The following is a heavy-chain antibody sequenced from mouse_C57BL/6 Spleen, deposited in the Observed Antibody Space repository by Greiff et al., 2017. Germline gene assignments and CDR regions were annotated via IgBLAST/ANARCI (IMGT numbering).Heavy chain of an antibody. J-gene: IGHJ4*01. CDR3: ARPHYGSSYDYAMDY. CDR1: GFTFSSYA. Sequence: EVKLMESGGGLVKPGGSLKLSCAASGFTFSSYAMSWVRQTPEKRLEWVATISDGGSYTYYPDNVKGRFTISRDNAKNNLYLQMSHLKSEDTAMYYGARPHYGSSYDYAMDYWGQGTSVTVSS. CDR2: ISDGGSYT. V-gene: IGHV5-4*03. D-gene: IGHD1-1*01.